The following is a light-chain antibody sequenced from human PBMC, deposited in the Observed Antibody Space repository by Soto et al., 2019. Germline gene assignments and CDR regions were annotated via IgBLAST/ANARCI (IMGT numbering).Light chain of an antibody. Sequence: DLQMTQSPSSVSASVGDRLTITCRASQGISSWLAWYQQKPGKXPKXXIYAASSLQSGVPSRFSGSGSGADVTLTISSLQPEDVATYYGQQANSFPFTFGQGTRLEIK. CDR1: QGISSW. CDR2: AAS. CDR3: QQANSFPFT. V-gene: IGKV1D-12*01. J-gene: IGKJ5*01.